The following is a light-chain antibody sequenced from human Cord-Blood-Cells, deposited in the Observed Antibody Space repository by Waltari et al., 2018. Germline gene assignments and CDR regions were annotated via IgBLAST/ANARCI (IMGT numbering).Light chain of an antibody. J-gene: IGLJ2*01. CDR1: SSDVGGYNY. CDR2: DVS. Sequence: QSALTQPASVSGSPGQSITISCTGTSSDVGGYNYVSWYQQHPGKAPKLMIYDVSYLASGVSNRFSGSKSGNTASLTISGLQAEDEADYDCSSYTSSSTLVFGGGTKLTVL. CDR3: SSYTSSSTLV. V-gene: IGLV2-14*01.